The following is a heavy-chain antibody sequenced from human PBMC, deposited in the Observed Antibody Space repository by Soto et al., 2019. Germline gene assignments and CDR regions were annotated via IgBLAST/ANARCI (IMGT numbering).Heavy chain of an antibody. J-gene: IGHJ6*02. CDR2: IYSGGST. D-gene: IGHD3-10*02. V-gene: IGHV3-66*01. CDR1: GFTVSSNY. Sequence: EVQLVESGGGLVQPGGSLRLSCAASGFTVSSNYMSWVRQAPGKGLEWVSVIYSGGSTYYADSVKGRFTISRDNSKNTLYLQMNSLGAEDTAVYCCAREGDYVYGMDVWGQGTTVTVSS. CDR3: AREGDYVYGMDV.